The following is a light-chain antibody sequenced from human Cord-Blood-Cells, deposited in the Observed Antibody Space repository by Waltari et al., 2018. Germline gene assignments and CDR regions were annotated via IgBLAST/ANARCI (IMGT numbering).Light chain of an antibody. V-gene: IGKV4-1*01. CDR1: QSVLYSSNNKNY. CDR3: QQYYSTPLT. Sequence: VMTQSPDSLAVSLGERATINCKSSQSVLYSSNNKNYLAWYQQKPGQPPKLLIYWASTRESGVPDRFSGSGSGTDFTLTISSLQAEDVAVYYCQQYYSTPLTFGGGTKVENK. CDR2: WAS. J-gene: IGKJ4*01.